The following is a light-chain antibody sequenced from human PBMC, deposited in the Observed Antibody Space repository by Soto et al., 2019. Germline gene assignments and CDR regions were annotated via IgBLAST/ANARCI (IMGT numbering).Light chain of an antibody. V-gene: IGLV3-21*04. J-gene: IGLJ1*01. CDR3: QVWDIMTDNYV. CDR2: YVS. CDR1: NIGNKR. Sequence: SYELTQSPSVSVAPEKTATITCGGNNIGNKRVNWYRQKPGQAPVLLISYVSDRPSGIPERFSGSNSGNTATLTISRVEAGDEADYYCQVWDIMTDNYVFGSGTKLTVL.